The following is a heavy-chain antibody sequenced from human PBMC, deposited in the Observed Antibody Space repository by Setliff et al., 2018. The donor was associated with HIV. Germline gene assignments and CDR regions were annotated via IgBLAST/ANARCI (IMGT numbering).Heavy chain of an antibody. V-gene: IGHV4-39*07. Sequence: ETLSLTCTVSGGSISSSSYYWGWIRQPPGKGLEWIGSIYYSGSTYYNPSLKSRVTISVDTSKNQFSLKLSSVTAADTAVYYCARVGDYGSGGWFDPWGQGTLVTVSS. CDR1: GGSISSSSYY. J-gene: IGHJ5*02. CDR3: ARVGDYGSGGWFDP. CDR2: IYYSGST. D-gene: IGHD3-10*01.